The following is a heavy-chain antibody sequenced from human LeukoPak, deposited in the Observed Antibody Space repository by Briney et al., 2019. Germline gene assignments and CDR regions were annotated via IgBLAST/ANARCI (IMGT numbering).Heavy chain of an antibody. V-gene: IGHV4-31*03. CDR2: IYYSGST. CDR3: ARGSPDYGDYPTFDY. D-gene: IGHD4-17*01. CDR1: GGSISSGGYY. J-gene: IGHJ4*02. Sequence: SETLSLTCTVSGGSISSGGYYWSWIRQHPEKGLEWIGYIYYSGSTYYNPSLKSRVTISVDTSKDQFSLKLSSVTAADTAVYYCARGSPDYGDYPTFDYWGQGTLVTVSS.